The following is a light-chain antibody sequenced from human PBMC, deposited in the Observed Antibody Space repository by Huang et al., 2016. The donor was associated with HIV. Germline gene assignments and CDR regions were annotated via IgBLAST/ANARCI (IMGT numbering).Light chain of an antibody. J-gene: IGKJ3*01. V-gene: IGKV3-11*01. Sequence: HSASPMSLQPSAKASPATTASQCVYTDMPWYQRRPGEDPTHLIYYAAYKVEGGLARISSSGCCTDVTLTISSLEQEDVAVNYCQQRNNCPFTFGPGTKLEIK. CDR3: HLIYYAAYKVEGGLARISSSGCCTDVTLTISSLEQEDVAVNYCQQRNNCPFT. CDR2: SAS.